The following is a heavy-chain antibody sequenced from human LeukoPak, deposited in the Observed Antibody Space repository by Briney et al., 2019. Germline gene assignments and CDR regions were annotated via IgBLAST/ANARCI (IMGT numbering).Heavy chain of an antibody. J-gene: IGHJ6*02. CDR1: GGSISSGGYY. CDR3: ARESTVTPLGYYYYGMDV. D-gene: IGHD4-17*01. V-gene: IGHV4-31*03. CDR2: IYYSGST. Sequence: SETQSLTCTVSGGSISSGGYYWSWIRQHPGKGLEWIGYIYYSGSTYYNPSLKSRVTISVDTSKNQFSLKLSSVTAADTAVYYCARESTVTPLGYYYYGMDVWGQGTTVTVSS.